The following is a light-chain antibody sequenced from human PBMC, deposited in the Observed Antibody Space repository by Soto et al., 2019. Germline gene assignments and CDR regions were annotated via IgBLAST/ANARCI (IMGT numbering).Light chain of an antibody. Sequence: EIVLTQSPVTLSLSPGQRATLSCRASQTVGSNYLAWYQQKPGQAPRVLIHGASSRATGIPDRFSGSGSGTDFTLTISRLEPEDFAVYYCQQYGSSRAFGQGTKVDNK. V-gene: IGKV3-20*01. CDR2: GAS. J-gene: IGKJ1*01. CDR1: QTVGSNY. CDR3: QQYGSSRA.